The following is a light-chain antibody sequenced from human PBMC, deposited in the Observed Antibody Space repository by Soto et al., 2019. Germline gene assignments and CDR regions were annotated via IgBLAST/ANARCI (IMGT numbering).Light chain of an antibody. CDR1: QSVTSY. V-gene: IGKV3-20*01. J-gene: IGKJ1*01. CDR2: ASS. CDR3: QQYSTSQT. Sequence: EIVLTQSPGTLSLSPGERATLSCRASQSVTSYLAWYQQKPGQAPRLLIYASSTRATGIPDRFSGGGSGTDFTLTISRLEPEDLAVSYCQQYSTSQTFGQGTVLEI.